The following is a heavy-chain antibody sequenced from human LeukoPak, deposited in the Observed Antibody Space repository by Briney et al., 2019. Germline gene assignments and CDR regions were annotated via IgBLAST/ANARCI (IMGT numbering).Heavy chain of an antibody. J-gene: IGHJ3*02. Sequence: SETLSLTCAVYGGSFSGYYWSWIRQPPGKGLEWIGEINHSGSTNYNPSLKSRVTISVDTSKNQFSLKLSSVTAADTAVYFCARSGYSYGADSLDIWGQGTMVTVSS. V-gene: IGHV4-34*01. CDR2: INHSGST. CDR1: GGSFSGYY. D-gene: IGHD5-18*01. CDR3: ARSGYSYGADSLDI.